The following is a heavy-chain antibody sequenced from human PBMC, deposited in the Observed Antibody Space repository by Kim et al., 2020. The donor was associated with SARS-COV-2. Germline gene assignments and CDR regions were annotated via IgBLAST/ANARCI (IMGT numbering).Heavy chain of an antibody. D-gene: IGHD3-10*01. V-gene: IGHV3-23*01. Sequence: GGSLRLSCAASGLTFSSYAMSWVRQAPGKGLEWVSAISGSGGSTYYADSVKGRFTISRDNSKNTLYLQMNSLRAEDTAVYYCAKWPAYYYGSGASPIFDYWGQGTLVTVSS. CDR1: GLTFSSYA. CDR3: AKWPAYYYGSGASPIFDY. J-gene: IGHJ4*02. CDR2: ISGSGGST.